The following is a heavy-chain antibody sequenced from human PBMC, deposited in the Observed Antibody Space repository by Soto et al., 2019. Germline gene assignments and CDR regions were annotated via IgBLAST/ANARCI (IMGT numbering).Heavy chain of an antibody. CDR1: GYTFTSYG. J-gene: IGHJ6*02. V-gene: IGHV1-18*01. CDR2: ISAYNGNT. Sequence: ASLKVDFKGSGYTFTSYGISWLRQTTGQGLEWMGWISAYNGNTNYAQKLQGRVTMTTDTSTSTAYMELRSLRSDDTAVYYCARGEGWDYPTSTYGMDVWGQGTTVTVSS. D-gene: IGHD1-26*01. CDR3: ARGEGWDYPTSTYGMDV.